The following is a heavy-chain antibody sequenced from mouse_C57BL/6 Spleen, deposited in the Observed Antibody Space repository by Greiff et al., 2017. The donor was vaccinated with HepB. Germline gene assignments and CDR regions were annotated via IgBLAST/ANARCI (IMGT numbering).Heavy chain of an antibody. J-gene: IGHJ2*01. V-gene: IGHV1-39*01. CDR2: INPNYGTT. Sequence: VQLKQSGPELVKPGASVKISCKASGYSFTDYNMNWVKQSNGKSLEWIGVINPNYGTTSYNQKFKGKATLTVDQSSSTAYMQLNSLTSEDSAVYYCAREDDYGSSYGNYFDYWGQGTTLTVSS. CDR1: GYSFTDYN. CDR3: AREDDYGSSYGNYFDY. D-gene: IGHD1-1*01.